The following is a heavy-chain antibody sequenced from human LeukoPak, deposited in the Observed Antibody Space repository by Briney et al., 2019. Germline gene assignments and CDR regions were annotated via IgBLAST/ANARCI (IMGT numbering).Heavy chain of an antibody. D-gene: IGHD6-19*01. CDR2: IREDGSEK. J-gene: IGHJ4*02. V-gene: IGHV3-7*01. Sequence: GGSLRLSCAGSGFTFSAYWMSWVRQAPGKGLEWVATIREDGSEKYYVDSVRGRFTISRDNAKNSLYLQMNSLRAEDTSVYYCARLSTAVVDSDYWGQGPLVTVSS. CDR3: ARLSTAVVDSDY. CDR1: GFTFSAYW.